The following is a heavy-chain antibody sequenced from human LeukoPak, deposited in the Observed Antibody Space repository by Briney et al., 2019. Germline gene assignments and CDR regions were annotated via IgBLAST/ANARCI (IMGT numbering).Heavy chain of an antibody. J-gene: IGHJ6*02. CDR2: IRSKANSYAT. D-gene: IGHD1-1*01. CDR1: GFTFSGSA. V-gene: IGHV3-73*01. CDR3: TRPRVNWNDYGMDV. Sequence: PGGSLKLSCAASGFTFSGSAMHWVRQASGKGLEWVGRIRSKANSYATAYAASVKGRFTISRDDSKNTAYLQMNSPKTEDTAVYYCTRPRVNWNDYGMDVWGQGTTVTVSS.